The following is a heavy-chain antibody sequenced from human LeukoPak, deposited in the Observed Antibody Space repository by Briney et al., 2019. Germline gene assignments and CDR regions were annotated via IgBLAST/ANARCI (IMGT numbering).Heavy chain of an antibody. CDR2: MNPNSGNT. Sequence: ASVKVSCKASGGTFSSYAISWVRQATGQGLEWMGWMNPNSGNTGYAQKFQGRVTMTRNTSISTAYMELSSLRSEDTAVYYCARQKVVVVPAAYYYYYYGMDVWGQGTTVTVSS. V-gene: IGHV1-8*02. D-gene: IGHD2-2*01. CDR3: ARQKVVVVPAAYYYYYYGMDV. J-gene: IGHJ6*02. CDR1: GGTFSSYA.